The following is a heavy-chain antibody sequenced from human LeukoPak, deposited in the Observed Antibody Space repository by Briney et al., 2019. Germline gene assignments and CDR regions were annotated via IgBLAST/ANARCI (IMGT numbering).Heavy chain of an antibody. CDR3: ARWGYFDSSGYFVAEY. J-gene: IGHJ4*02. D-gene: IGHD3-22*01. CDR1: GGSFSGYY. CDR2: INHSGST. V-gene: IGHV4-34*01. Sequence: PSETLSLTCAVYGGSFSGYYWSWIRQPPGKGLEWIGEINHSGSTNYNPSLKSRVTISVDTSKNQFSLNLRSVTAADTAVYYCARWGYFDSSGYFVAEYRGQGTLVTVSS.